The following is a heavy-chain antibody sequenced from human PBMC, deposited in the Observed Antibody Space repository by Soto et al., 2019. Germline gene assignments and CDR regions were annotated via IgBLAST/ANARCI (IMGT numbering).Heavy chain of an antibody. V-gene: IGHV3-30-3*01. CDR1: GFTFSSYA. CDR3: ARTGIPVAGTPYYFDY. D-gene: IGHD6-19*01. Sequence: QVQLVESGEGVVQPGRSLRLSCAASGFTFSSYAMHWVRQAPGKGLEWVAVISYDGSNKYYADSVKGRFTISRDNSKNTLYLQMNSLRAEDTAVYYCARTGIPVAGTPYYFDYWGQGTLVTVSS. CDR2: ISYDGSNK. J-gene: IGHJ4*02.